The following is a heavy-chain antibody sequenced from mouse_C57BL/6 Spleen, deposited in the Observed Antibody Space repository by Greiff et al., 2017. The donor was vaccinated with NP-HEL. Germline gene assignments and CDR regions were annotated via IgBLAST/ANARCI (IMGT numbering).Heavy chain of an antibody. D-gene: IGHD1-1*01. CDR1: GFTFSDYG. V-gene: IGHV5-17*01. CDR3: ARRTTVLDY. J-gene: IGHJ2*01. Sequence: DVKLVESGGGLVKPGGSLKLSCAASGFTFSDYGMHWVRQAPEKGLEWVAYISSGSSTIYYADTVKGRFTISRDNAKNTLFLQMTSLRSDDTAMYYCARRTTVLDYWGQGTTLTVSS. CDR2: ISSGSSTI.